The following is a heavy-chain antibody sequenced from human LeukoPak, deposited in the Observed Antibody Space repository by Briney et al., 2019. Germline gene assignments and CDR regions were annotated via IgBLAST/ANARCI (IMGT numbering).Heavy chain of an antibody. CDR2: IIPIFGTA. V-gene: IGHV1-69*05. J-gene: IGHJ6*03. Sequence: SVKVSCKASGGTFSSYAISWARQAPGQGLEWMGGIIPIFGTANYAQKFQGRVTITTDESTSTAYMELGSLRSEDTAVYYCARSRITSIAVAGTFYYMDVWGKGTTVTVSS. D-gene: IGHD6-19*01. CDR1: GGTFSSYA. CDR3: ARSRITSIAVAGTFYYMDV.